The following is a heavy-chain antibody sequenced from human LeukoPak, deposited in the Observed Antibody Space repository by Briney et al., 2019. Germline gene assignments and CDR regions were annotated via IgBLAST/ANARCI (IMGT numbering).Heavy chain of an antibody. J-gene: IGHJ4*02. Sequence: SETLSLTCTVSGDSINTHYWSWIRQSPGKGLEWIGYFYTSGSTNFNPSLNGRVTISVDTSKNQFSLRLSSVTAADTAVYYCARGPARDDFWSGSLPDYSDYWGQGTLVTVSS. D-gene: IGHD3-3*01. CDR2: FYTSGST. CDR3: ARGPARDDFWSGSLPDYSDY. V-gene: IGHV4-4*09. CDR1: GDSINTHY.